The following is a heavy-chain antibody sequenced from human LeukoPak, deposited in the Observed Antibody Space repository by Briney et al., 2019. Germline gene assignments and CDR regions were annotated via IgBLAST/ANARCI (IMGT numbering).Heavy chain of an antibody. CDR2: ISGNGGST. V-gene: IGHV3-23*01. J-gene: IGHJ4*02. Sequence: PGESLRLSCAASGFTFSNYAMSWVRQAPGKGLEWVSLISGNGGSTYYADSVKGRFTISRDNSRSTLYLQMNTLRADDTAVYYCAKDLLYSSGSYSWGVFDYWGQGTLVTVSS. CDR3: AKDLLYSSGSYSWGVFDY. D-gene: IGHD3-10*01. CDR1: GFTFSNYA.